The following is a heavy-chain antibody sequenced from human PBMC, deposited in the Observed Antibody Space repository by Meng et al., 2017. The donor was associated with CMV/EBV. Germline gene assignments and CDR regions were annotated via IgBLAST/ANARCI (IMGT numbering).Heavy chain of an antibody. CDR2: IKSDGSST. J-gene: IGHJ4*02. CDR1: GFTFSSYW. V-gene: IGHV3-74*01. Sequence: GESLKISCAASGFTFSSYWMYWVRQAPGKGLVWVSRIKSDGSSTTYADSVKGRFTISRDNAKNSLYLQMNSLRAEDTAVYYCARGVDLEWLLFSQDYWGQGTLVTVSS. D-gene: IGHD3-3*01. CDR3: ARGVDLEWLLFSQDY.